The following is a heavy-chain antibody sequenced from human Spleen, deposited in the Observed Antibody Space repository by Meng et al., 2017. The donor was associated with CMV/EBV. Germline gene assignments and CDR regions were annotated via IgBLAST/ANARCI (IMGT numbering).Heavy chain of an antibody. V-gene: IGHV4-38-2*02. D-gene: IGHD5-18*01. CDR3: ARDSGYTYGIDS. CDR2: IYHSGST. CDR1: GYSISSGYY. Sequence: SETLSLTCTVSGYSISSGYYWGWIRQPPGKGLEWIGSIYHSGSTYQNPSLKSRVTISVDTSKNQFSLKLSSVTAADTAVYYCARDSGYTYGIDSWGQGTLVTVSS. J-gene: IGHJ4*02.